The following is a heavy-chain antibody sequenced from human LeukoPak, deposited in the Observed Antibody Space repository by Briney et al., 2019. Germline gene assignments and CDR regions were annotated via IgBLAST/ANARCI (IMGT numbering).Heavy chain of an antibody. CDR1: GYTFTTYG. V-gene: IGHV1-18*01. Sequence: ASVEVSRKASGYTFTTYGISWVRQAPGQGLEWMGWISSYNGNTNYAQKLQGRVTMTTDTSTSTAYMELRSLISDDTAVYYCARGDYGDYWGQGTLVTVSS. CDR3: ARGDYGDY. CDR2: ISSYNGNT. J-gene: IGHJ4*02.